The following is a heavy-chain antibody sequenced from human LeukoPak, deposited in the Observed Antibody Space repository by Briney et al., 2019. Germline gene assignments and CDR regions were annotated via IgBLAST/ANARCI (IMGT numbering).Heavy chain of an antibody. CDR2: IYYSGST. D-gene: IGHD3-9*01. CDR3: ARASHLYDILTSSVCDY. J-gene: IGHJ4*02. CDR1: GGSISSYY. V-gene: IGHV4-59*01. Sequence: SETLSLTCTVSGGSISSYYWSWIRQPPGKGLEWIGYIYYSGSTNYNPSLKSRVTISVDTSKNQFSLKLSSVTAADTAVYYCARASHLYDILTSSVCDYSGQGTLVTVSS.